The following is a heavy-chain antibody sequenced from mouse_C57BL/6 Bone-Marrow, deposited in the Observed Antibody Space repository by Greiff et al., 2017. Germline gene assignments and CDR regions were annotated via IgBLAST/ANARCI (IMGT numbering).Heavy chain of an antibody. D-gene: IGHD2-5*01. CDR1: GYTFTSYW. CDR3: ARPYYSNYWYFDV. Sequence: QVQLQQPGAELVKPGASVKMSCKASGYTFTSYWITWVKQRPGQGLEWIGDIYPGSGSTTSNEKFKSKATLTVDTSSSTAYMQLSSLTSEDSAVYYCARPYYSNYWYFDVWGTGTTVTVSS. CDR2: IYPGSGST. J-gene: IGHJ1*03. V-gene: IGHV1-55*01.